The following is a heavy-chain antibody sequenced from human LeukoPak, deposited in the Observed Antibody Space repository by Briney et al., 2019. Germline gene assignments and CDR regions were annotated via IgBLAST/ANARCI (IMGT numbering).Heavy chain of an antibody. CDR1: GFTVSSNY. Sequence: GGSLRLSCAASGFTVSSNYMSWVRQAPGKGLEWVSVVYRGGTTYYADSVQGRFTISRDNSKNTLYLQMTSLRAEDTAVYYCARSPGYYDSSGHDAFDIWGQGTLVTVSS. CDR3: ARSPGYYDSSGHDAFDI. J-gene: IGHJ3*02. V-gene: IGHV3-53*01. D-gene: IGHD3-22*01. CDR2: VYRGGTT.